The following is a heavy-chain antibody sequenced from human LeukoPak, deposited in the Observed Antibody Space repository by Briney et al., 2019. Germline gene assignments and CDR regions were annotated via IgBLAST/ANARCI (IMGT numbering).Heavy chain of an antibody. CDR2: INHSGST. V-gene: IGHV4-34*01. CDR3: ARGGYSYGHYYYYYYMDV. D-gene: IGHD5-18*01. J-gene: IGHJ6*03. Sequence: SETLSLTCAVYGGSFSGYYWSWIRQPPGKGLEWIGEINHSGSTNYNPSLKSRVTISVDTSENQFSLKLSSVTAADTAVYYCARGGYSYGHYYYYYYMDVWGKGTTVTVSS. CDR1: GGSFSGYY.